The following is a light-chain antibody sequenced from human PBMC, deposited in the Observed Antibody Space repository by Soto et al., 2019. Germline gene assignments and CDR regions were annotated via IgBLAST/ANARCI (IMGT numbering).Light chain of an antibody. CDR3: QQYNNWPTWT. J-gene: IGKJ1*01. CDR2: GAS. CDR1: QSVSSN. Sequence: EIVMTQSPATLSVSTGERATRSCRASQSVSSNLAWYQQKPGQAPRLLIYGASTRATGIPARFSGSGSGTEFTLTISSLQSEDFAVYYCQQYNNWPTWTFGQGTKVDIK. V-gene: IGKV3-15*01.